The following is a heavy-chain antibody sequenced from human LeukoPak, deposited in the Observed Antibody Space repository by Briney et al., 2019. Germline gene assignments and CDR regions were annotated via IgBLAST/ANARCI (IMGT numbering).Heavy chain of an antibody. V-gene: IGHV4-34*01. CDR1: GGSFSGDY. Sequence: SETLSLTCAVYGGSFSGDYWSWIRQPPGKGLEWIGEINHSGSTNYNPSLKSRVTISVDTSKNQFSLKLSSVTAADTAVYYCARGGIAVAGDAFDIWGQGTMVTVSS. D-gene: IGHD6-19*01. CDR2: INHSGST. J-gene: IGHJ3*02. CDR3: ARGGIAVAGDAFDI.